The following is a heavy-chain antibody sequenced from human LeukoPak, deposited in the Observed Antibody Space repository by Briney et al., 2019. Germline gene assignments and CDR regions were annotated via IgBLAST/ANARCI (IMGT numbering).Heavy chain of an antibody. CDR1: GFTFSSYW. J-gene: IGHJ6*03. D-gene: IGHD2-2*02. CDR3: AKLPYCSSTSCYSYYMDV. Sequence: PGGSLRLSCAASGFTFSSYWMSWVRQAPGKGLEWVANIKQDGSEKYYVDSVKGRFTISRDNAKNSLYLQMNSLRAEDTAVYYCAKLPYCSSTSCYSYYMDVWGKGTTVTVSS. V-gene: IGHV3-7*01. CDR2: IKQDGSEK.